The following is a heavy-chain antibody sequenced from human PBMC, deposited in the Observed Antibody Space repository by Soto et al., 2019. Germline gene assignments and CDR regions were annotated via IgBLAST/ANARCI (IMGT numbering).Heavy chain of an antibody. J-gene: IGHJ5*02. CDR1: GGSISSSSYY. CDR3: ARQGGIYCSSTSCPLHWFDP. D-gene: IGHD2-2*01. CDR2: IYYSGST. Sequence: SSETLSLTCTVSGGSISSSSYYWGWIRQPPGKGLEWIGSIYYSGSTYYNPSLKSRVTISVDTSKNQFSLKLSSVTAADTAVYYCARQGGIYCSSTSCPLHWFDPWGQGTLVTVSS. V-gene: IGHV4-39*01.